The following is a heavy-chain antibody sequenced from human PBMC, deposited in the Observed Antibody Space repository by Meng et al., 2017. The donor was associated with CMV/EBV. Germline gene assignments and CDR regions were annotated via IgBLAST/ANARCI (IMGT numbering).Heavy chain of an antibody. Sequence: SCASSGFTFDGYDMTWVRQAPGKGLEWVSGINGNGGSTDYADSVKGRFTISRDNAKNSLYLQMNSLRAEDTALYYCARVLSGAIDYWGQGTLVTVSS. CDR2: INGNGGST. J-gene: IGHJ4*02. CDR1: GFTFDGYD. CDR3: ARVLSGAIDY. V-gene: IGHV3-20*04. D-gene: IGHD7-27*01.